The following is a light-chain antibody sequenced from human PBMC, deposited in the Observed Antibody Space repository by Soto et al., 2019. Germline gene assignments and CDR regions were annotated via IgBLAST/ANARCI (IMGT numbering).Light chain of an antibody. J-gene: IGKJ4*01. V-gene: IGKV1-5*01. CDR1: QSFTTW. CDR2: DVS. CDR3: QQYYRYPLS. Sequence: GDRVTITCRASQSFTTWLAWYQQKPGKPPKLLIFDVSTLETGVPSRFSGGESGTEFTLTISSLQPDDFATYYCQQYYRYPLSFGGGTTLEIK.